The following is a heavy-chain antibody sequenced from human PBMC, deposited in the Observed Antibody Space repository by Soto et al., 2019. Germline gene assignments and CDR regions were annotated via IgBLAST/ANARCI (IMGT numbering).Heavy chain of an antibody. CDR2: ISHDGKNK. CDR3: AKDRPVKARSGSLSS. Sequence: GGSLRLSCAASGLIFSNYGIHWVRQAPGKGLEWVALISHDGKNKYYADSVQGRFTISRDNSKNTLYLQMNSLRGDDTAVYYCAKDRPVKARSGSLSSWGQGTLVTVSS. D-gene: IGHD1-26*01. J-gene: IGHJ5*02. CDR1: GLIFSNYG. V-gene: IGHV3-30*18.